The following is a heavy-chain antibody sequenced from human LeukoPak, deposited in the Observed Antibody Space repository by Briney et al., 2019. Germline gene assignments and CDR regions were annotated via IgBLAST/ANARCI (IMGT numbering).Heavy chain of an antibody. CDR3: ARPEKRNDAVGGFAG. CDR2: IIPIFGTA. Sequence: SVKVSCKASGGTFSSYAISWVRQAPGQGLEWMGGIIPIFGTANYAQKFQGRVTITADESTSTAYMELSSLRSEDTAVYYCARPEKRNDAVGGFAGWGQGTLVTVSS. CDR1: GGTFSSYA. J-gene: IGHJ4*02. V-gene: IGHV1-69*13. D-gene: IGHD1-1*01.